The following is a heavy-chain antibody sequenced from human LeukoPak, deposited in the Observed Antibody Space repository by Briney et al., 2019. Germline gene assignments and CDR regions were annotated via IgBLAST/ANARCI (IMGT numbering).Heavy chain of an antibody. CDR1: GFTFSTYA. Sequence: GGSLRLSCTASGFTFSTYAMNWVRQAPGKGLGWVSAISGSDGNTYYADSVKGRFTMSRDNSKNTVYLQMNSLRAEDTAVYYCAREDSNGYYDYWGQGTLVTVPS. CDR2: ISGSDGNT. CDR3: AREDSNGYYDY. D-gene: IGHD3-22*01. V-gene: IGHV3-23*01. J-gene: IGHJ4*02.